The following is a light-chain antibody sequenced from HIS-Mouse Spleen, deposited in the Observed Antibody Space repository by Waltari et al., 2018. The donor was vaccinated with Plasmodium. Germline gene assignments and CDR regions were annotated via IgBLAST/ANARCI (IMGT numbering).Light chain of an antibody. V-gene: IGKV1-17*03. CDR3: LQHNSYPRT. J-gene: IGKJ2*01. Sequence: DIQMTQSPSAMSASVGDRVTITCRASQDISNYLAWFQQKPGKVPKRLIYVASSLQSGVPSRFSGSGSGTEFTLTISSLQPEDFATYYCLQHNSYPRTFGQGTKLEIK. CDR2: VAS. CDR1: QDISNY.